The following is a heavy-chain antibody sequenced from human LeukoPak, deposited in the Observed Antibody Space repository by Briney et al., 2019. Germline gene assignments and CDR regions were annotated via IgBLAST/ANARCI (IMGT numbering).Heavy chain of an antibody. J-gene: IGHJ3*02. V-gene: IGHV1-69*13. CDR1: GGTFSSYA. D-gene: IGHD4-17*01. CDR2: IIPIFGTA. Sequence: GASVKVSCKASGGTFSSYAISWVRQAPGQRLEWMGGIIPIFGTANYAQKFQGRVTITADESTSTAYMELSSLRSEDTAVYYCATRDGSYGDLLATRAFDIWGQGTMVTVSS. CDR3: ATRDGSYGDLLATRAFDI.